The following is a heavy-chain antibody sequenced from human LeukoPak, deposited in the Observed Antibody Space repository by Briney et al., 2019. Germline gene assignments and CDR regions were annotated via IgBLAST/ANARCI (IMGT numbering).Heavy chain of an antibody. CDR1: GFTFSSYS. J-gene: IGHJ5*02. V-gene: IGHV3-30*05. CDR3: ARDNSVGDNAWWFDP. Sequence: PGGSLRLSCAASGFTFSSYSMNWVRQAPGKGLEWVAIISYDGSNEYYADSVKGRFTTSRDNSKNTLYLQMNSLRSEDTAIYYCARDNSVGDNAWWFDPWGQGTLVTVSS. CDR2: ISYDGSNE. D-gene: IGHD1-26*01.